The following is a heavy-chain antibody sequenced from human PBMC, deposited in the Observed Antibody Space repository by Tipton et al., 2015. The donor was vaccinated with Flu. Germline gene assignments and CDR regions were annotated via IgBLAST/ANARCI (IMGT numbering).Heavy chain of an antibody. CDR3: ARGGIMIFGVLTKGIDY. V-gene: IGHV1-18*04. J-gene: IGHJ4*02. CDR1: GYTFTNYG. CDR2: ISVYNSNT. Sequence: QSGAEVKKSGSSVKVSCKASGYTFTNYGFNWVRQAPGQGLEWMGWISVYNSNTNYAQKFQGRVTLTTDTSTSTAYMELRSLKSDDTAVYYCARGGIMIFGVLTKGIDYWGQGTLVTV. D-gene: IGHD3/OR15-3a*01.